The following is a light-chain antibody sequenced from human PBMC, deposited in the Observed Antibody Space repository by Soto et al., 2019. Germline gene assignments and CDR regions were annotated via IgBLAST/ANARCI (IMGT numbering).Light chain of an antibody. CDR2: GAS. CDR3: QQYNNWPPDRT. J-gene: IGKJ1*01. Sequence: EIVMTQSPATLSVSPGERATLSCRASQSVGSNLAWYQQKPGHAPRLLIYGASTRATGIPARFSGSGSGTEFTLTISSLQSEDFEIYFCQQYNNWPPDRTFGQGTKVEIK. V-gene: IGKV3-15*01. CDR1: QSVGSN.